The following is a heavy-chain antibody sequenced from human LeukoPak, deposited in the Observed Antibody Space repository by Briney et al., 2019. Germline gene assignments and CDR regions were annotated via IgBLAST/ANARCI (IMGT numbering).Heavy chain of an antibody. J-gene: IGHJ4*02. D-gene: IGHD3-9*01. CDR2: IKSQTSGETT. V-gene: IGHV3-15*01. CDR1: GFTFTTAW. CDR3: ATGGHYFGL. Sequence: GGSLRLSCAASGFTFTTAWMSWVRQAPGKGPEWVGHIKSQTSGETTEYASPVKGRFTISRDDSTNTLSLQMNSLKTEDTALYYCATGGHYFGLWGQGTLVTVSS.